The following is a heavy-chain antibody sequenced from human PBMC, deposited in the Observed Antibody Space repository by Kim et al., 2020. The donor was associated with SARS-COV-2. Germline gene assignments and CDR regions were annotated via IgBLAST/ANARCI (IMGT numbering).Heavy chain of an antibody. D-gene: IGHD6-13*01. CDR1: GGSISSYY. J-gene: IGHJ4*02. CDR3: ARSRGHWYSSSSYYFDY. Sequence: SETLSLTCTVSGGSISSYYWSWIRQPPGKGLEWIGYIYYSGSTNYNPSLKSRVTISVDTSKNQFSLKLSSVTAADTAVYYCARSRGHWYSSSSYYFDYWGQGTLVTVSS. CDR2: IYYSGST. V-gene: IGHV4-59*01.